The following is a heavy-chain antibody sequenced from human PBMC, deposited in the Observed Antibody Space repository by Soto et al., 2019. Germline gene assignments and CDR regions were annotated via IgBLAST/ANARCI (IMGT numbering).Heavy chain of an antibody. CDR3: ARGYGSGSSISFDY. Sequence: KTSETLSLTCAVYGGSFSGYYWSWIRQPPGKGLEWIGEVNHSGSTNYNPSLKSRVTISVDTSKNQFSLKLSSVTAADTAVYYCARGYGSGSSISFDYWGQGTLVTVSS. CDR2: VNHSGST. J-gene: IGHJ4*02. V-gene: IGHV4-34*01. D-gene: IGHD3-10*01. CDR1: GGSFSGYY.